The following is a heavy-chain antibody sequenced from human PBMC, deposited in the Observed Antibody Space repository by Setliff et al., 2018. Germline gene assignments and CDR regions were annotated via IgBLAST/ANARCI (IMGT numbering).Heavy chain of an antibody. V-gene: IGHV4-34*01. J-gene: IGHJ5*02. D-gene: IGHD6-13*01. CDR3: AGGAFGSRWYVRPWFDP. CDR2: IDQSGST. CDR1: GDSFSGYF. Sequence: SETLSLTCAVYGDSFSGYFWTWIRQPPGKGLEWIGDIDQSGSTNYNPSLKSRLTISVDTSKNQFSLSLSSETAADTAVYYCAGGAFGSRWYVRPWFDPWGQGTLVTVSS.